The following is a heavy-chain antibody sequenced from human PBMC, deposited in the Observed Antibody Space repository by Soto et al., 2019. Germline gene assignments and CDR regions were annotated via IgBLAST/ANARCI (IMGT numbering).Heavy chain of an antibody. J-gene: IGHJ5*02. CDR3: ARAPNYYGSGSYHRGWFDP. V-gene: IGHV4-59*01. Sequence: PSETLSLTCTVSGGSISSYYWSWIRQPPGKGLEWIGYIYYSGSTNYNPSLKSRVTISVDTSKNQFSLKLSSVTAADTAVYYCARAPNYYGSGSYHRGWFDPWGQGTLVTVSS. CDR1: GGSISSYY. CDR2: IYYSGST. D-gene: IGHD3-10*01.